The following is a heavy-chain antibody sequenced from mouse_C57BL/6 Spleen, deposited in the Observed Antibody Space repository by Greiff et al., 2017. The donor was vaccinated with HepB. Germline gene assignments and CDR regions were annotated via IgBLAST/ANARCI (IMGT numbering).Heavy chain of an antibody. D-gene: IGHD2-1*01. J-gene: IGHJ3*01. CDR1: GFNIKDDY. CDR3: TTSYGNSGAY. V-gene: IGHV14-4*01. CDR2: IDPENGDT. Sequence: EVQLQQSGAELVRPGASVKLSCTASGFNIKDDYMHWVKQRPEQGLEWIGWIDPENGDTEYASKFQGKATITADTSSNTAYLQLSSLTSEDTAVYYCTTSYGNSGAYWGQGTLVTVSA.